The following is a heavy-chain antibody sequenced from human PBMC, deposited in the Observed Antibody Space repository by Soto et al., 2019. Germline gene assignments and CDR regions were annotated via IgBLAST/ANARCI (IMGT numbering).Heavy chain of an antibody. CDR2: ISSSSSYI. V-gene: IGHV3-21*01. CDR1: GFTFSSYS. Sequence: SGGSLRLSCAASGFTFSSYSMNWVRQAPGKGLEWVSSISSSSSYIYYADSVKGRFTISRDNAKNSLYLQMNSLRAEDTAVYYCARADSSQNLYYYYGMDVWGQGTTVTVSS. CDR3: ARADSSQNLYYYYGMDV. J-gene: IGHJ6*02. D-gene: IGHD6-13*01.